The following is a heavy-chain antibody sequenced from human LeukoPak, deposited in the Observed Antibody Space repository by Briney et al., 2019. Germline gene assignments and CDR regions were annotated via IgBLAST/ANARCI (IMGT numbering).Heavy chain of an antibody. CDR3: AKMGGYSSTWYFDT. D-gene: IGHD6-13*01. CDR2: ISGSGGST. CDR1: GFTFSNYA. Sequence: GGSLRLSCAASGFTFSNYAMSWVRQAPGKGLAWGSAISGSGGSTDYADSVKGRFTISRDNSKNTLDLQMNSLRAEDTAVYYCAKMGGYSSTWYFDTWGQGTLVTVSS. J-gene: IGHJ4*02. V-gene: IGHV3-23*01.